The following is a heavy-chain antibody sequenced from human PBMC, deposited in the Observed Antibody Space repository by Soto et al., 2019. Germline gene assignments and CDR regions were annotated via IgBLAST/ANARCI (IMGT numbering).Heavy chain of an antibody. CDR1: GGSFSSYY. CDR2: INHSGGT. CDR3: ARDKNYYYAMDV. V-gene: IGHV4-34*01. J-gene: IGHJ6*02. Sequence: SETLSLTCAVYGGSFSSYYWSWIRQPPGKGLEWIGEINHSGGTNYNPSLKSRVTISADTSKNQFSLKLSSVTAADTAVFYCARDKNYYYAMDVWGQGTTVTVSS.